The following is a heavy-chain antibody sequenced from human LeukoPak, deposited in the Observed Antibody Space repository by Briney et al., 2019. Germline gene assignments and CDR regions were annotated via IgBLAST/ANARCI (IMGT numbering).Heavy chain of an antibody. D-gene: IGHD4-17*01. V-gene: IGHV3-33*01. CDR2: IRYDGSNK. J-gene: IGHJ4*02. CDR3: ARDMEYGDLYLFDY. CDR1: GFTFSSYG. Sequence: GGSLRLSCAASGFTFSSYGMHWVRQAPGKGLEWVAVIRYDGSNKYYADSVKGRFTISRDNSKNTLYLKMNSLRGEDTAVYYCARDMEYGDLYLFDYWGQGPLVTLSS.